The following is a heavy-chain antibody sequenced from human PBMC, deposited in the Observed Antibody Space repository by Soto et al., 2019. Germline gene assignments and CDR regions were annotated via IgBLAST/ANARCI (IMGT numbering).Heavy chain of an antibody. D-gene: IGHD1-1*01. CDR2: ISGSSTYI. CDR3: ARGDGAGLYNCCCSPRY. CDR1: GFTFRYYS. J-gene: IGHJ4*02. Sequence: EVQLVESGGGLVKPGESLRVSCAASGFTFRYYSLHWVRQAPGKGLEWVSSISGSSTYIYYADRVKGRFTISRDNAKNSLYLRMYSVRAEDTAVYYCARGDGAGLYNCCCSPRYWGQGTLVSVSS. V-gene: IGHV3-21*04.